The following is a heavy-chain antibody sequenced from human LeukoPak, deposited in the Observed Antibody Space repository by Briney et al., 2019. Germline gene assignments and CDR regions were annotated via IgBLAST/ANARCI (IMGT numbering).Heavy chain of an antibody. V-gene: IGHV1-18*01. J-gene: IGHJ5*02. CDR2: ISTFNGDT. D-gene: IGHD3-16*01. CDR1: GYTFTDHG. CDR3: ARDLAFLPVPAANGWLDP. Sequence: GASVKVSCKASGYTFTDHGISWVRQAPGQGLEWMGWISTFNGDTNYAQKFQCRVTITSETSTNTAHMELRSLRSDDTAIYYCARDLAFLPVPAANGWLDPWGQGTLVTVSS.